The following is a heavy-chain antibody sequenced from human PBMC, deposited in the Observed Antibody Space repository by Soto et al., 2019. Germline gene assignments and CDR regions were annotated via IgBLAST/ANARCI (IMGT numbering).Heavy chain of an antibody. D-gene: IGHD3-3*01. V-gene: IGHV1-69*12. CDR2: IVPMFGTA. J-gene: IGHJ5*02. Sequence: QVQLVQSGAEVKEPGSSVNVSCKTSGGTFGNTAVTWVRQAPGQGLEWIGGIVPMFGTANYVQKFRGRVTITADESTSXAYMELSSLRSDDTAVYYCARDGDPGYSFWSGPLGGGRFDPWGQGTLVTVSS. CDR1: GGTFGNTA. CDR3: ARDGDPGYSFWSGPLGGGRFDP.